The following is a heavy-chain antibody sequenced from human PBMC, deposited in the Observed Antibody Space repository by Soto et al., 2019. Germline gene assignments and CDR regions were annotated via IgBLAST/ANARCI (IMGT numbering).Heavy chain of an antibody. CDR3: ARLLHYDYVWGSYRENWFDP. V-gene: IGHV4-34*01. CDR2: INHSGST. CDR1: GGSFSCYY. J-gene: IGHJ5*02. Sequence: SETLSLTCAVYGGSFSCYYWSWIRQPPGKGLEWIGEINHSGSTNYNPSLKSRVTISVDTSKNQFSLKLSSVTAADTAVYYCARLLHYDYVWGSYRENWFDPWGQGTLVTVSS. D-gene: IGHD3-16*02.